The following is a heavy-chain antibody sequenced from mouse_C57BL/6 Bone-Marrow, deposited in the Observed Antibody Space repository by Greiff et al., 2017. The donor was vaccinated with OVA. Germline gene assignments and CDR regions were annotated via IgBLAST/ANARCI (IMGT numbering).Heavy chain of an antibody. CDR1: GYTFTDYN. Sequence: EVKLMESGPELVKPGASVKIPCKASGYTFTDYNMDWVKQSHGKSLEWIGDINPNNGGTIYNQKFKGKATLTVDKSSSTAYMELRSLTSEDTAVYYCARDHYWYFDVWGTGTTVTVSS. CDR3: ARDHYWYFDV. CDR2: INPNNGGT. V-gene: IGHV1-18*01. J-gene: IGHJ1*03.